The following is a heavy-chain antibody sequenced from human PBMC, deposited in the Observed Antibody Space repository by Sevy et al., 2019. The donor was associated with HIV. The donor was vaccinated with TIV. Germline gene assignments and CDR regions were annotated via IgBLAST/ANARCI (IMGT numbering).Heavy chain of an antibody. CDR3: ARVAADDPDFYYYGMDV. V-gene: IGHV3-21*01. Sequence: GGSLRLSCAASGFTFSSYAMNWVRQAPGKGLEWVSSISSSSSRIYAADSLKGRFTISRDNAKNSLFLQMNSLRAEDTATYYCARVAADDPDFYYYGMDVWGQGTTVTVSS. CDR2: ISSSSSRI. D-gene: IGHD1-1*01. CDR1: GFTFSSYA. J-gene: IGHJ6*02.